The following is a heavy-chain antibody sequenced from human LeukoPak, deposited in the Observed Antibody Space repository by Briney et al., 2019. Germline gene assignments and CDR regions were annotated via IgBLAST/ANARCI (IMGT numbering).Heavy chain of an antibody. D-gene: IGHD2-15*01. CDR3: ARVTGSVAAFV. J-gene: IGHJ3*01. CDR1: GDSITSGSSY. Sequence: SQTLSLTCTVSGDSITSGSSYWRWIRQPAGKGLEWIGRIYTTGSTNYNPFLKSRVTISAGTSKNQFSLKLTSVTAADTAVYYCARVTGSVAAFVWGQGTRVTVPS. CDR2: IYTTGST. V-gene: IGHV4-61*02.